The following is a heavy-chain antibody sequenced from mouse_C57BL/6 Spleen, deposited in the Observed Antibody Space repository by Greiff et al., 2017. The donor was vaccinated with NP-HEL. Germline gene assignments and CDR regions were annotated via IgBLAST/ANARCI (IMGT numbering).Heavy chain of an antibody. Sequence: DVMLVESGGGLVKPGGSLKLSCAASGFTFSSYAMSWVRQTPEKRLEWVATISDGGSYTYYPDNVKGRFTISRDNAKNNLYLQMSHLKSEDTAMYYCARGGGLLRYFDYWGQGTTLTVSS. V-gene: IGHV5-4*03. CDR1: GFTFSSYA. J-gene: IGHJ2*01. CDR2: ISDGGSYT. CDR3: ARGGGLLRYFDY. D-gene: IGHD1-1*01.